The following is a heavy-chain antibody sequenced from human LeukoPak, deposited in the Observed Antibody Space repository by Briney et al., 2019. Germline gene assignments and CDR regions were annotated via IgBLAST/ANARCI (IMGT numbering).Heavy chain of an antibody. J-gene: IGHJ5*02. CDR3: ARRFGEFNWFDP. V-gene: IGHV1-8*01. Sequence: ASVKVSCKASGYTFTSYDINWVRQTTGQGLEWMGWMNPNSGNTGYVQKFQGGVTMTRNTSINTAYMELSSLRSEDTAVYYCARRFGEFNWFDPWGQGTLVTVSS. CDR2: MNPNSGNT. CDR1: GYTFTSYD. D-gene: IGHD3-10*01.